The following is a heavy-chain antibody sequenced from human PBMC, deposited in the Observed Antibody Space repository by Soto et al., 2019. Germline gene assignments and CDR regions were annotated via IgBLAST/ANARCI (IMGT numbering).Heavy chain of an antibody. CDR3: AAELYERGDCCHFDY. J-gene: IGHJ4*02. CDR2: IYYSGST. Sequence: PSVTLSLTCTVSGGSISSGDYYWSWIRQPPGKGLEWIGYIYYSGSTYYNPSLKSRVTISVDTSKNQFSLKLSSVTAADTAVYYCAAELYERGDCCHFDYWGQGTLVTVSS. D-gene: IGHD2-21*02. V-gene: IGHV4-30-4*01. CDR1: GGSISSGDYY.